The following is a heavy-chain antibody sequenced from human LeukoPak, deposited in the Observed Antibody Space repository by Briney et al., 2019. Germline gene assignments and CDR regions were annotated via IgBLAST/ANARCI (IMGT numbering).Heavy chain of an antibody. CDR1: GFTFSNYA. V-gene: IGHV3-23*01. D-gene: IGHD3-9*01. CDR2: ISGSGSST. J-gene: IGHJ4*02. Sequence: PGGSLRLSCTASGFTFSNYAMGWVRQAPGKGLEWVSGISGSGSSTYYADSVRGRFTISRDNSKNTLYLQMRAGDTAVYYCARASDILTPSYFDYWGQGTLVTVSS. CDR3: ARASDILTPSYFDY.